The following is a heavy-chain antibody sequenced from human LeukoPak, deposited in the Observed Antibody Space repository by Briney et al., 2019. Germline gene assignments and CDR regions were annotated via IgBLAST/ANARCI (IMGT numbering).Heavy chain of an antibody. CDR3: ARGHYSSGWYRYGRLNAFDI. J-gene: IGHJ3*02. CDR1: GYSISSGYY. Sequence: PSETLSLTCTVSGYSISSGYYWGWIRQPPGKGLEWIGEINHSGSTNYNPSLKSRVTISVDTSKNQFSLKLSSVTAADTAVYYCARGHYSSGWYRYGRLNAFDIWGQGTMVTVSS. D-gene: IGHD6-19*01. V-gene: IGHV4-38-2*02. CDR2: INHSGST.